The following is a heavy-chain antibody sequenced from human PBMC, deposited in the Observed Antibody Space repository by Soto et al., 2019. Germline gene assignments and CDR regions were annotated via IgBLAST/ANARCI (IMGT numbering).Heavy chain of an antibody. V-gene: IGHV3-7*04. Sequence: PGGSLRLSCAASGFTFSSYWMTWVRQAPGKGLEWVANIKQDGSEKFYVDSVKGRFTISRDNAKNSLYMQMNSLRAEDTAVYYCARGAGSYFRRVVGAFDIWGQGTRGTV. J-gene: IGHJ3*02. CDR3: ARGAGSYFRRVVGAFDI. CDR1: GFTFSSYW. CDR2: IKQDGSEK. D-gene: IGHD3-10*01.